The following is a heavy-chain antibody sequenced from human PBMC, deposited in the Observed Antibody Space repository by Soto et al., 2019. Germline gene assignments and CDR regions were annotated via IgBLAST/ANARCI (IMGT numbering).Heavy chain of an antibody. CDR2: IWYDGSNK. D-gene: IGHD6-25*01. V-gene: IGHV3-33*01. J-gene: IGHJ4*02. CDR3: ASSPGIAAYYDF. Sequence: GGSLRLSCAASGFTFSSYGMHWVRQAPGKGLEWVAVIWYDGSNKYYADSVKGRFTISRDNSKNTLYLQMNSLRAEDTAVYYCASSPGIAAYYDFWGQGTLVTVSS. CDR1: GFTFSSYG.